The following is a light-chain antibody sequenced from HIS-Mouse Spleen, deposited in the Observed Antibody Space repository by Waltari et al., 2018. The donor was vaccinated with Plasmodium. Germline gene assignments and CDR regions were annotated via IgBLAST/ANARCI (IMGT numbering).Light chain of an antibody. V-gene: IGKV1-8*01. Sequence: AIRMTQSPSSFSASTGDRVTITCRASQGISSYLAWYQQQPGKAPKLLSYAASTLQSGVPSRFSGSGSGTDFTLTISCLQSEDFATYYCQQYYSYPFTFGPGTKVDIK. CDR1: QGISSY. CDR2: AAS. J-gene: IGKJ3*01. CDR3: QQYYSYPFT.